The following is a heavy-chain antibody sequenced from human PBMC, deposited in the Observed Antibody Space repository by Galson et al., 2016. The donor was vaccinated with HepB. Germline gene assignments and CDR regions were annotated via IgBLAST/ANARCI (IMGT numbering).Heavy chain of an antibody. Sequence: SLRLSCAASGFTFSSYAMSWVRQAPGKGLEWVSAMSGNGGTTYYADSVKGRFTILRDNSKNTVYLQVNSLRAEDTAVYFCAKQSPGRTGVPPYYYYYYGIDVWGPGTTVTVSS. CDR1: GFTFSSYA. CDR2: MSGNGGTT. J-gene: IGHJ6*02. V-gene: IGHV3-23*01. CDR3: AKQSPGRTGVPPYYYYYYGIDV. D-gene: IGHD1-1*01.